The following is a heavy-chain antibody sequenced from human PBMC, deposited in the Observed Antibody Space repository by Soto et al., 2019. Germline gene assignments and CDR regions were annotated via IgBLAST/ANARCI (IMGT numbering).Heavy chain of an antibody. J-gene: IGHJ4*02. CDR2: ISDSGGNT. CDR1: GFTFSNYA. Sequence: EVQLLESGGGLVQPGESLRLSCAASGFTFSNYAMAWVRQAPGKGLAWLSAISDSGGNTYYAGSVKGHFTISRDNSKNTLYLQMNSLRAEDTAGYYCAKEEVGAGDYWGQGTLVTVSS. V-gene: IGHV3-23*01. D-gene: IGHD1-26*01. CDR3: AKEEVGAGDY.